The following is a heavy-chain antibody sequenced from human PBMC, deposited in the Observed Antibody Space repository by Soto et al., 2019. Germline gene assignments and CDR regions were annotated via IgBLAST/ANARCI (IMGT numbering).Heavy chain of an antibody. J-gene: IGHJ4*02. V-gene: IGHV3-33*01. D-gene: IGHD3-22*01. Sequence: GGSLRLSCAASGFTFSSYGMHWVRQAPGKGLEWVAVIWYDGSNKYYADSVKGRFTISRDNSKNTLYLQMNSLRAEDTAVYYCARDRRTKVVVITDFAYWGQGTLVTVSS. CDR1: GFTFSSYG. CDR2: IWYDGSNK. CDR3: ARDRRTKVVVITDFAY.